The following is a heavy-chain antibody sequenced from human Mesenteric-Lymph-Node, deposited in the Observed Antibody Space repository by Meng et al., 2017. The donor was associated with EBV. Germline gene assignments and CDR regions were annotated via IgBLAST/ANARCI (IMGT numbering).Heavy chain of an antibody. CDR3: ARVVDYREFCDY. CDR1: DVSMRSSMYY. D-gene: IGHD4/OR15-4a*01. J-gene: IGHJ4*02. CDR2: IYYSGST. V-gene: IGHV4-39*07. Sequence: HRQPQAARPGSVKPFETLSLTCTVSDVSMRSSMYYWAWSRQPPGKGLELIWNIYYSGSTYYTPSLKRRVTISADTSKNQFSLKLRSVTAADTAVYYCARVVDYREFCDYWGQGTLVTVSS.